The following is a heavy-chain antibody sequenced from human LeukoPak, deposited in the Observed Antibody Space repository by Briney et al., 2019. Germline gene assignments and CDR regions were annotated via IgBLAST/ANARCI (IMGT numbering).Heavy chain of an antibody. CDR2: ISNIDSPI. CDR3: VRQPYYYDTSGYRSYFFDY. D-gene: IGHD3-22*01. J-gene: IGHJ4*02. CDR1: GFTFSDYY. V-gene: IGHV3-11*01. Sequence: GGSLRLSCAASGFTFSDYYMAWIRQAPGKGLECVSYISNIDSPIYYADSVKGRFTISRDNANNTLYLQMNSLRAEDTAVYYCVRQPYYYDTSGYRSYFFDYWGQGTLVTVSS.